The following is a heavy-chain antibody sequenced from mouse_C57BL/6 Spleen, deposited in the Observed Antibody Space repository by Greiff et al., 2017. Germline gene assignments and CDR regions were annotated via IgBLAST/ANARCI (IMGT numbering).Heavy chain of an antibody. V-gene: IGHV1-61*01. CDR2: IYPSDSET. Sequence: VQLQQPGAELVRPGSSVKLSCKASGYTFTSYWMDWVKQRPGQGLEWIGNIYPSDSETHYNQKFKDKATLTVDKSSSTAYMQLSSLTSEDSAVYYCARGGSSGYPDWGQGTTLTVSS. D-gene: IGHD3-2*02. J-gene: IGHJ2*01. CDR1: GYTFTSYW. CDR3: ARGGSSGYPD.